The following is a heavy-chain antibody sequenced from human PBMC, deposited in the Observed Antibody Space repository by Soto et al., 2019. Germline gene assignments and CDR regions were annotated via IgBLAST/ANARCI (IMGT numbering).Heavy chain of an antibody. J-gene: IGHJ6*02. CDR3: ARGLDWNYPYYYYGMDV. V-gene: IGHV3-33*01. CDR1: GFTFSSYG. D-gene: IGHD1-7*01. Sequence: GSLRLSCAASGFTFSSYGMHWVRQAPGKGLEWVAVIWYDGSNKYYADSVKGRFTISRDNSKNTLYLQMNSLRAEDTAVYYCARGLDWNYPYYYYGMDVWGQGTTVTVSS. CDR2: IWYDGSNK.